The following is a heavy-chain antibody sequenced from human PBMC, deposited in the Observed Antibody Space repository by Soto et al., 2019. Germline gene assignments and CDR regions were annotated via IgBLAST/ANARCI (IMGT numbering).Heavy chain of an antibody. CDR1: GGTFSSYA. CDR3: ARSPSYWGSGYYYYYMDV. Sequence: ASVKVSCKASGGTFSSYAISWVRQAPGQGLEWMGGIIPIFGIANYAQKFQGRVTITADKSTSTAYMELSSLRSEDTAVYYCARSPSYWGSGYYYYYMDVWGKGTTVTVSS. V-gene: IGHV1-69*10. J-gene: IGHJ6*03. D-gene: IGHD7-27*01. CDR2: IIPIFGIA.